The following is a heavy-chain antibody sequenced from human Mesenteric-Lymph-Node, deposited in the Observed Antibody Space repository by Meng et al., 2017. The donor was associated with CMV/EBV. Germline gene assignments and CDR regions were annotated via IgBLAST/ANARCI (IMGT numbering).Heavy chain of an antibody. D-gene: IGHD3-10*01. V-gene: IGHV1-8*03. CDR1: GYALTELS. CDR2: MSPNGNG. J-gene: IGHJ6*02. Sequence: ASVKVSCKVSGYALTELSRHWVRQAPGKGLEWMGWMSPNGNGGYAQKFQGRVTITRNTSIRTAYMELSSLRSEDTAVYYCARGSASGTYYLLDVWGQGTTVTVSS. CDR3: ARGSASGTYYLLDV.